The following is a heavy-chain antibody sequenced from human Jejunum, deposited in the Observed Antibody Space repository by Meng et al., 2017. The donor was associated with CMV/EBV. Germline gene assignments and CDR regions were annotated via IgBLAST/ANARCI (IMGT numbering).Heavy chain of an antibody. CDR1: GLTVSNNY. CDR3: TRVDTTMIGGWKPFDY. J-gene: IGHJ4*02. D-gene: IGHD3-22*01. CDR2: IYTDGST. Sequence: VELGESGGGLSQPGGSLRLSCAASGLTVSNNYMTWVRQAPGQRLEWVSVIYTDGSTFYADSVTGRFTISRDDSRNTVYLQMNSLRAEDSAVYYCTRVDTTMIGGWKPFDYWGQGTLVTVSS. V-gene: IGHV3-53*01.